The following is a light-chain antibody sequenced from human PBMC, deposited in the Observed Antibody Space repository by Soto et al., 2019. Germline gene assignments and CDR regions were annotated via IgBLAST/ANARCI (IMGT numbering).Light chain of an antibody. CDR3: QQYGRSLT. CDR1: QSVSSRY. V-gene: IGKV3-20*01. Sequence: EIVLTQSPSPLSFSPGERATLSCRASQSVSSRYLVWYQHKPGQAPRLLIYGASSRATGIPDRFSGSGSGTDFTLTISRLEPEDFAVYYCQQYGRSLTFGGGTKVDIK. J-gene: IGKJ4*01. CDR2: GAS.